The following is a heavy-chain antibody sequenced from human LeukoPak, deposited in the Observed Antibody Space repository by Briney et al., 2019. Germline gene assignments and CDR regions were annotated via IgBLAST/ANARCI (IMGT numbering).Heavy chain of an antibody. D-gene: IGHD3-3*01. CDR1: GGSFSGYY. CDR3: ARGRAPDIYDFWSGYHFDY. V-gene: IGHV4-34*01. J-gene: IGHJ4*02. Sequence: PSETLSLTCAVYGGSFSGYYWSWIRQPPGKGLEWIGEINHSGSTNYNPSLKSRVTISVDTSKNQFSLKLSSVTAADTAVYYCARGRAPDIYDFWSGYHFDYWGQGTLVTVSS. CDR2: INHSGST.